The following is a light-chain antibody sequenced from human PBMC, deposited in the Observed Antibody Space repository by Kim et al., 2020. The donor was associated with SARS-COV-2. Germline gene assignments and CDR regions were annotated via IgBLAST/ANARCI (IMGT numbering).Light chain of an antibody. V-gene: IGKV3-11*01. CDR3: QQRRSWRT. Sequence: EIVLTQSPATLSLSPGERATLSCRASQSVSPYVAWYQQKPGQAPRLLSYDTSSRASGIPARFSGSGSGTDFTLTISSLDPEDFAVYYCQQRRSWRTVGGGTKVDIK. CDR2: DTS. CDR1: QSVSPY. J-gene: IGKJ4*01.